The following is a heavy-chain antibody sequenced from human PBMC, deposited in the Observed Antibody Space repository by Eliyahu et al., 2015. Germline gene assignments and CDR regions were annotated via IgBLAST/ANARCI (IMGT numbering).Heavy chain of an antibody. CDR3: ARHKGAVAWTFDY. D-gene: IGHD6-19*01. Sequence: QVQLQESGPGLMKPSETLSLTCTVSGGSISGYYWSWIRQPPGKGLEWIGXIYYSGTTNYNPXLKSRVTISVDTSKNQFSLKLTSVTAADTAVYYCARHKGAVAWTFDYWGQGTLVTVSP. CDR2: IYYSGTT. CDR1: GGSISGYY. J-gene: IGHJ4*02. V-gene: IGHV4-59*08.